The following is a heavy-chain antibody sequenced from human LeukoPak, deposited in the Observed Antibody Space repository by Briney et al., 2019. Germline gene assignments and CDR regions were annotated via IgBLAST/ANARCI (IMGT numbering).Heavy chain of an antibody. V-gene: IGHV3-23*01. Sequence: GGSLRLSCAASGFTFSSYSMNWVRQAPGKGLEWVSIIGGSGAYYADSMKGRFTISRDLSNNTLYLQMNSLRAEDTAVYYCAKKLAYGSSWYYFDYWGQGTLVTVSS. D-gene: IGHD6-13*01. CDR2: IGGSGA. CDR3: AKKLAYGSSWYYFDY. J-gene: IGHJ4*02. CDR1: GFTFSSYS.